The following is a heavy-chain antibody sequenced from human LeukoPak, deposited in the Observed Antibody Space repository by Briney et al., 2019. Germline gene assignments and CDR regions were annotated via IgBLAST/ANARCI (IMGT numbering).Heavy chain of an antibody. CDR1: GFTFSRYG. Sequence: PGGSLRLSCAASGFTFSRYGMHWVRQAPGKGLEWVAFIRYDGSNKYYADSVKGRFTISRDNSKNTLYLQMNSLRAEDTAVYYCAKAVGGSGSYYSPFDYWGQGTLVTVSS. CDR2: IRYDGSNK. D-gene: IGHD3-10*01. J-gene: IGHJ4*02. CDR3: AKAVGGSGSYYSPFDY. V-gene: IGHV3-30*02.